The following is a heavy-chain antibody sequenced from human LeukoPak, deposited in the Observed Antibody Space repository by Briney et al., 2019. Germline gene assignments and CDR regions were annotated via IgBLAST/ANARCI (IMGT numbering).Heavy chain of an antibody. V-gene: IGHV3-30*02. CDR3: AKGPVNSYDSSGQNWYFDY. CDR2: IRYDGSNK. CDR1: GFTFSSYG. Sequence: GGSLRLSCAASGFTFSSYGMHWVRQAPGKGLEWVAFIRYDGSNKYYADSVKGRFTISRDNSRDNSKNTLYLQMNSLRAEGTAVYYCAKGPVNSYDSSGQNWYFDYWGQGTLVTVSS. J-gene: IGHJ4*02. D-gene: IGHD3-22*01.